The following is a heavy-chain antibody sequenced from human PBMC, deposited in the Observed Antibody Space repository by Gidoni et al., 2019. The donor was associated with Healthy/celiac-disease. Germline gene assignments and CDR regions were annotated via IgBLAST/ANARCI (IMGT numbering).Heavy chain of an antibody. D-gene: IGHD5-12*01. CDR3: ARGGAVATINFDY. J-gene: IGHJ4*02. V-gene: IGHV4-59*01. CDR2: IYYSGST. CDR1: GGSISSSY. Sequence: QVQLQESGSGLVKPSATLSLTCTVSGGSISSSYWSWIRQPPGKGLEWIGYIYYSGSTNYNPSLKSRATISVDTSKNQVSLKLSSVTAADTAVYYCARGGAVATINFDYWGQGTLVTVSS.